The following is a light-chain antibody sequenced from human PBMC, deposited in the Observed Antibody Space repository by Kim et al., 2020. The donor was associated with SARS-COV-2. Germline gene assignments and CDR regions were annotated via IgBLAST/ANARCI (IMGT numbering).Light chain of an antibody. J-gene: IGLJ2*01. V-gene: IGLV2-23*02. CDR3: CSYAGSSTLV. Sequence: GQFITISRTGTSSDVGSYNLVSLYQQHPGKAPKLMIYEVSKRPSGVSNRFSGSKSGNTASLTISGLQAEDEADYYCCSYAGSSTLVFGGGTKLTVL. CDR2: EVS. CDR1: SSDVGSYNL.